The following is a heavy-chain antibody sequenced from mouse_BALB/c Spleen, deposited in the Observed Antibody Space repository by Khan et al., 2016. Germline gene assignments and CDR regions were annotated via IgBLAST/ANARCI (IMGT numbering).Heavy chain of an antibody. CDR3: ARGNWVAWFAY. J-gene: IGHJ3*01. Sequence: QLEESGPGLVKPSQSLSLTCTVTGYSITSDYAWNWIRQFPGNKLEWMGYISYSGSTSYNPSLKSRISITRDTSKNQFFLQLNSVTTEDTATYYCARGNWVAWFAYWGQGTLVTVSA. CDR2: ISYSGST. V-gene: IGHV3-2*02. D-gene: IGHD4-1*01. CDR1: GYSITSDYA.